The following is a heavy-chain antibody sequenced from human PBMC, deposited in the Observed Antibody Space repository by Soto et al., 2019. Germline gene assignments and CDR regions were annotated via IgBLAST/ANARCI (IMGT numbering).Heavy chain of an antibody. V-gene: IGHV4-4*02. Sequence: QVQLQESGPGLVKPSGTLSLTCAVSGGSISSSNWWSCVRQPPGKGLEWIGEIYHGGSTNYNPSLKSRVTISVDKSKNQFSLKLSSVTAADTAVYYCARSRGYYDSSGYSSYWGQGTLVTVSS. CDR1: GGSISSSNW. J-gene: IGHJ4*02. D-gene: IGHD3-22*01. CDR3: ARSRGYYDSSGYSSY. CDR2: IYHGGST.